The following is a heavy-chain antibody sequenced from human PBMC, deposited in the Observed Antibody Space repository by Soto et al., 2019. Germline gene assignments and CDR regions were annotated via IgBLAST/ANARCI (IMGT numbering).Heavy chain of an antibody. D-gene: IGHD4-17*01. CDR3: AKDRATVTSFDAFDI. V-gene: IGHV3-30*18. J-gene: IGHJ3*02. CDR2: ISYDGSNK. Sequence: QVQLVESGGGVVQPGRSLRLSCAASGFTFSSYGMHWVRQAPGKGLEWVAVISYDGSNKYYADSVKGRFTISRDNSKNTLYLHMYSLRAEDTAVYYCAKDRATVTSFDAFDIWGQGTMVTVSS. CDR1: GFTFSSYG.